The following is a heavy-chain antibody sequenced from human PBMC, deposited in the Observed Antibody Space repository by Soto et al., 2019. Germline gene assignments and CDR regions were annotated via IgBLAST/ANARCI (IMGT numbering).Heavy chain of an antibody. D-gene: IGHD2-2*01. V-gene: IGHV1-18*01. CDR2: ISAYNGNT. CDR1: GYTFTSYG. J-gene: IGHJ5*02. Sequence: ASVKVSCKASGYTFTSYGISWVRQAPGQGLEWMGWISAYNGNTNYAQKLQGRVTMTTDTSTSTAYMELRSLRSDDTAVYYCARDLKDIVVVPAANWFDPWGQGTLVTVSS. CDR3: ARDLKDIVVVPAANWFDP.